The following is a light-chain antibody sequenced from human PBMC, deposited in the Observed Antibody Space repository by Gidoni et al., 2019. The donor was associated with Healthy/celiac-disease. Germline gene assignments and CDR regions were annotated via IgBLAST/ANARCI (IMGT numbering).Light chain of an antibody. CDR1: SSNIGSNT. Sequence: TISCSGSSSNIGSNTVNWYQQLPGTAPKLLIYSNNQRPSGVPDRFSGSKSGTSASLAISGLQSEDEADYYSAAWDDSLNGVVFGGGTKLTVL. CDR3: AAWDDSLNGVV. V-gene: IGLV1-44*01. J-gene: IGLJ2*01. CDR2: SNN.